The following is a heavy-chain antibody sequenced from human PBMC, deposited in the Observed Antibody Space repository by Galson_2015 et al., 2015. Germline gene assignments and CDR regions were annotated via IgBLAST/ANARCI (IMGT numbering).Heavy chain of an antibody. J-gene: IGHJ3*02. D-gene: IGHD1-1*01. CDR1: GYSFPSYW. CDR3: ARHLSTTGGAFDI. V-gene: IGHV5-51*01. Sequence: QSGAEVKKPGESLKISCKGSGYSFPSYWIGWVRQMPGKGLEWMGIIYPGDSDTRYSPSFQGQVTISADKSLGTAYLQWSSLKASDTAMYYCARHLSTTGGAFDIWGQGTMVTVSS. CDR2: IYPGDSDT.